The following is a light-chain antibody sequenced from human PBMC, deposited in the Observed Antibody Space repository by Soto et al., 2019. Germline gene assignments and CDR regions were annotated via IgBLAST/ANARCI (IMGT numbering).Light chain of an antibody. CDR2: DAS. CDR3: QQYNSYSWT. CDR1: QTISSW. V-gene: IGKV1-5*01. J-gene: IGKJ1*01. Sequence: DIQITQSPSTLSGSVGDRVTITCRASQTISSWLAWYQQKPGKAPKLLIYDASSLESGVPSRFSGSGSGTEFTLTISSLQPDDFATYYCQQYNSYSWTFGQGTKVDI.